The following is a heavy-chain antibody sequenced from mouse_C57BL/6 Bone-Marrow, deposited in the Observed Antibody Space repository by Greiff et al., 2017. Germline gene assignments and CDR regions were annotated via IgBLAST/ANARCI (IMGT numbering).Heavy chain of an antibody. D-gene: IGHD3-3*01. CDR3: ARRGLPWFAY. Sequence: QVQLQQSGAELARPGASVKLSCKASGYTFTSYGISWVKQRTGQGLEWIGEIYPRSGNTYYNEKFKGKATLTADKSSSTAYMELRSLTSEDAAVYLCARRGLPWFAYWGRGKLITVSA. V-gene: IGHV1-81*01. J-gene: IGHJ3*01. CDR1: GYTFTSYG. CDR2: IYPRSGNT.